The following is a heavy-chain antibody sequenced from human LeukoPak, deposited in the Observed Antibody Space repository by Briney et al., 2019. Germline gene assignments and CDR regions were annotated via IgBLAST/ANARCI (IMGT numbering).Heavy chain of an antibody. Sequence: SQTLSLKCTVSGGSISSGDYYWSWIRQPPGKGLEWIGYISYSGSTNYNPSLKSRVTISVDTSRNQFSLKLSSVTAADTAVYYCARGRLGGSGSYYNVLDYWGQGILVTVSS. J-gene: IGHJ4*02. CDR1: GGSISSGDYY. D-gene: IGHD3-10*01. CDR2: ISYSGST. CDR3: ARGRLGGSGSYYNVLDY. V-gene: IGHV4-61*08.